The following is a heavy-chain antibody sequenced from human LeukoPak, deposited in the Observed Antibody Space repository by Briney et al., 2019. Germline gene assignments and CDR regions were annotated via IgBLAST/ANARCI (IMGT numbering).Heavy chain of an antibody. CDR3: AREASSGYYGMDV. V-gene: IGHV4-59*12. CDR1: GGSISSYY. CDR2: IYYSGST. J-gene: IGHJ6*02. Sequence: SETLSLTCTVSGGSISSYYWSWIRQPPGKGLEWIRYIYYSGSTNYNPSLKSRVTISVDTSKNQFSLKLSSVTAADTAVYYCAREASSGYYGMDVWGQGTTVTVSS. D-gene: IGHD3-22*01.